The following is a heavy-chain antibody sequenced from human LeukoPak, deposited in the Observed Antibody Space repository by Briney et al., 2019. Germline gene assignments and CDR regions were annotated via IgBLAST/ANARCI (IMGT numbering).Heavy chain of an antibody. D-gene: IGHD3-3*01. V-gene: IGHV4-34*01. Sequence: SETPSLTCAVYGGSFSGFYWNWIRQPPGKGLEWIGEINDSGSTNYNPSLKSRVTISVDTSKNHFSLRLSSVTAADTAVYYCARVRYYDFWSGYFRYWGQGTLVTVSS. CDR2: INDSGST. CDR1: GGSFSGFY. CDR3: ARVRYYDFWSGYFRY. J-gene: IGHJ4*02.